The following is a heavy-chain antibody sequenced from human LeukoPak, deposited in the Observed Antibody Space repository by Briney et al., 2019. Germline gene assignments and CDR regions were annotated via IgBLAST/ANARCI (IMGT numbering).Heavy chain of an antibody. CDR1: GFTFSSYA. CDR3: AKYTSRGYSYGSYDY. D-gene: IGHD5-18*01. CDR2: ISGSGGST. J-gene: IGHJ4*02. Sequence: GGSLRLSCAASGFTFSSYAMSWVRQAPGKGLKWVSVISGSGGSTYYADSVKGRFTISRDNSKNTLYLQMNSLSDDDTALYYCAKYTSRGYSYGSYDYWGQGTLVTVSS. V-gene: IGHV3-23*01.